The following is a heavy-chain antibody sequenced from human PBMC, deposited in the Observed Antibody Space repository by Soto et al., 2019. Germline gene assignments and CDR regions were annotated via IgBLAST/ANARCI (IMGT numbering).Heavy chain of an antibody. CDR3: ARLITGEYWYFDL. J-gene: IGHJ2*01. CDR1: GGSISSSSYY. CDR2: IYYSGGT. Sequence: QLQLQESGPGLVKPSETLSLTCTVSGGSISSSSYYWGWIRQPPGKGLEWIGSIYYSGGTYYNPSLKSRVTISVDTSKSQFSLTLSSVTAADTAVHYCARLITGEYWYFDLWGRATLVTVSS. V-gene: IGHV4-39*01. D-gene: IGHD7-27*01.